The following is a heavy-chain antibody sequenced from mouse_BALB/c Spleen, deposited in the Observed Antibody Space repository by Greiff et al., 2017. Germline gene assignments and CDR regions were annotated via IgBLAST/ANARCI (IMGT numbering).Heavy chain of an antibody. D-gene: IGHD2-10*02. J-gene: IGHJ4*01. CDR3: ARGEYGNYGYAMDY. V-gene: IGHV1-14*01. CDR1: GYTFTSYV. CDR2: INPYNDGT. Sequence: EVKLVESGPELVKPGASVKMSCKASGYTFTSYVMHWVKQKPGQGLEWIGYINPYNDGTKYNEKFKGKATLTSDKSSSTAYMELSSLTSEDSAVYYCARGEYGNYGYAMDYWGQGTSVTVSS.